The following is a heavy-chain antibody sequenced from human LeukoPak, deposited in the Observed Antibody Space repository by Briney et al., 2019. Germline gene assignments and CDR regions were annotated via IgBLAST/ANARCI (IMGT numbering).Heavy chain of an antibody. CDR2: IIPIFGTA. CDR1: GYTFTGYY. CDR3: ARTHGVSHYGMDV. D-gene: IGHD3-10*01. Sequence: SVKVSCKASGYTFTGYYMHWVRQSPGQRLEWMGGIIPIFGTANYAQKFQGRVTITADESTSTAYMELSSLRSEDTAVYYCARTHGVSHYGMDVWGQGTTVTVSS. J-gene: IGHJ6*02. V-gene: IGHV1-69*13.